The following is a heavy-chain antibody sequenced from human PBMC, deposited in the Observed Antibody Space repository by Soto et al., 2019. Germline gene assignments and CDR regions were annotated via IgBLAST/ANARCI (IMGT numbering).Heavy chain of an antibody. D-gene: IGHD4-17*01. J-gene: IGHJ5*02. Sequence: SETLSLTCAVYGGSFSGYYWSWIRQHPGKGLEWIGYIYYSGSTYYNPSLKSRVTISVDTSKNQFSLKLSSVTAADTAVYYCAREQTTVTNWFDPWGQGTLVTVSS. CDR3: AREQTTVTNWFDP. CDR1: GGSFSGYY. CDR2: IYYSGST. V-gene: IGHV4-31*11.